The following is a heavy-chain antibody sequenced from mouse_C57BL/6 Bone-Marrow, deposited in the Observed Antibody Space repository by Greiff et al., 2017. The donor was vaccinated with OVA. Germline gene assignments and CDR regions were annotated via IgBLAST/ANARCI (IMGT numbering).Heavy chain of an antibody. Sequence: DVMLVESGGGLVQPKGSLKLSCAASGFSFNTYAMNWVRQAPGKGLEWVARIRSKSNNYATSYADSVKDRFTISRDDSESMLYLQMNNLKTEDTAMYYCVRRGSSLWWYFDVWGTGTTVTVSS. J-gene: IGHJ1*03. V-gene: IGHV10-1*01. CDR1: GFSFNTYA. CDR2: IRSKSNNYAT. D-gene: IGHD1-1*01. CDR3: VRRGSSLWWYFDV.